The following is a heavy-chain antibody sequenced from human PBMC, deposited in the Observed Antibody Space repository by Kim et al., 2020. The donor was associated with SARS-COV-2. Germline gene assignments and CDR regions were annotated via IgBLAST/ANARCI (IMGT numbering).Heavy chain of an antibody. J-gene: IGHJ4*02. CDR1: GFTFSSCE. V-gene: IGHV3-48*03. Sequence: GGSLRLSCAASGFTFSSCEMNWVRQAPGKGLEWVSYISSRGITIYYADSVKGRFTISRDNAKNSLYLQMNSLRAEDTAIYYCARGYSSGWGVTYWGQGTLVTVSS. D-gene: IGHD6-19*01. CDR3: ARGYSSGWGVTY. CDR2: ISSRGITI.